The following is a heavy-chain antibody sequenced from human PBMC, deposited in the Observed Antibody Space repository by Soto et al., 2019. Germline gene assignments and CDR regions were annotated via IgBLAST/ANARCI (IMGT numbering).Heavy chain of an antibody. CDR2: IYDTGISGYTPST. Sequence: SETLSLTCSVSGGSITSSYWSWIRRPPGKGLEWIAYIYDTGISGYTPSTSYNPALKSRVTMSVDTSKSQFSLKLTSVTAADTAVYYCARGEDAFFYYGLDVWGQGITVTVSS. CDR1: GGSITSSY. CDR3: ARGEDAFFYYGLDV. V-gene: IGHV4-59*01. J-gene: IGHJ6*02.